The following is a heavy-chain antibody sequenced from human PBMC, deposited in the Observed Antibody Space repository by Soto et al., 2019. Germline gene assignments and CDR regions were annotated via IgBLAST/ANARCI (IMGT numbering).Heavy chain of an antibody. CDR2: IRSKAYGGTT. CDR3: TRAMEGPHGSPYYYYGMDV. D-gene: IGHD1-26*01. Sequence: GGSLRLSCTASGFTFGDYAMSWVRQAPGKGLEWVGFIRSKAYGGTTEYAASVKGRFTISRDDSKSIAYLQMSSLKTEDTAVYYCTRAMEGPHGSPYYYYGMDVWGQGTTVTVSS. V-gene: IGHV3-49*04. J-gene: IGHJ6*02. CDR1: GFTFGDYA.